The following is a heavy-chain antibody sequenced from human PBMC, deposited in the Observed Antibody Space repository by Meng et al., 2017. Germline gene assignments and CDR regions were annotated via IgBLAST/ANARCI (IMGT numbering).Heavy chain of an antibody. CDR1: GGSISSSSYY. V-gene: IGHV4-39*07. CDR2: IYYSGST. CDR3: ARVPYYGSGSYQYNWFDP. D-gene: IGHD3-10*01. Sequence: QLQRQESGQGLVKPSGTLSPPCTVSGGSISSSSYYWGWIRQPPGKGLEWIGSIYYSGSTYYNPSLKSRVTISVDTSKNQFSLKLSSVTAADTAVYYCARVPYYGSGSYQYNWFDPWGQGTLVTAPQ. J-gene: IGHJ5*02.